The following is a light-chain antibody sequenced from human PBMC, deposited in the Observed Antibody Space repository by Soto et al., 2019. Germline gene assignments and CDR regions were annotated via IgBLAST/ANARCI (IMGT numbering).Light chain of an antibody. Sequence: QSALTQPASVSGSPGQSITISCTGTSSDVGDHNSVSWYQQQPGKAPKLMIYAVSNRPSGVSNRFSGSKSGNTASLTISGLQAEDEADSYCGSYTTSITVIFGGGTQLTVL. CDR1: SSDVGDHNS. V-gene: IGLV2-14*03. CDR2: AVS. J-gene: IGLJ2*01. CDR3: GSYTTSITVI.